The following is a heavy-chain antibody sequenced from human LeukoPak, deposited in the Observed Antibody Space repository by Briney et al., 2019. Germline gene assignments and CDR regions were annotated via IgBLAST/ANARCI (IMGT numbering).Heavy chain of an antibody. V-gene: IGHV5-51*01. D-gene: IGHD3-9*01. CDR1: GYSFTSYW. J-gene: IGHJ3*02. Sequence: GESLKISCKGPGYSFTSYWIGWVRQMPGKGLEWMGIIYPGDSDTRYSPSFQGQVTISADKSISTAYLQWSSLKASDTAMYYCARKVVLRYFDWLGAFDIWGQGTMVTVSS. CDR3: ARKVVLRYFDWLGAFDI. CDR2: IYPGDSDT.